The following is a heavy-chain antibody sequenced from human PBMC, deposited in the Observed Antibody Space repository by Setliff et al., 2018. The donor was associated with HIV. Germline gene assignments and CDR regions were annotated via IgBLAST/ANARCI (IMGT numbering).Heavy chain of an antibody. J-gene: IGHJ4*02. CDR3: AGSILTGYYTFGADY. Sequence: SVKVSCKASGYTFTGYDISWVRQAPGQGLEWMGRIIPILGVPRYAQKFQGRVTITADESTTTAYMELSSLRSEDTALYYCAGSILTGYYTFGADYWGQGTLVTVSS. CDR1: GYTFTGYD. D-gene: IGHD3-9*01. CDR2: IIPILGVP. V-gene: IGHV1-69*04.